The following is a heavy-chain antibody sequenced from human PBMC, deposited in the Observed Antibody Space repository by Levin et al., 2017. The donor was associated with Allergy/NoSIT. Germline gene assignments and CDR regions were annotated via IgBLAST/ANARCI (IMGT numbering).Heavy chain of an antibody. CDR2: INAGNGNT. V-gene: IGHV1-3*01. CDR3: ARDPVYEYSGYDFSGNWFDP. CDR1: GYTFTSYA. J-gene: IGHJ5*02. Sequence: GESLKISCKASGYTFTSYAMHWVRQAPGQRLEWMGWINAGNGNTKYSQKFQGRVTITRDTSASTAYMELSSLRSEDTAVYYCARDPVYEYSGYDFSGNWFDPWGQGTLVTVSS. D-gene: IGHD5-12*01.